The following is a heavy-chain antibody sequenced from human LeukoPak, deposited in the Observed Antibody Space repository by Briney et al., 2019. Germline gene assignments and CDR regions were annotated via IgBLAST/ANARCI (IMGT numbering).Heavy chain of an antibody. D-gene: IGHD5-18*01. Sequence: GGSLRLSCAASGLTFSHYAMTWVRQTPGKGLEWVSDISGSGATTYYADSVKGRFTISRDNSRATLYLQMNSLRADDTAIYYCAKVGSYSLKYFDSWGQGTLVTVSS. J-gene: IGHJ4*02. CDR3: AKVGSYSLKYFDS. CDR2: ISGSGATT. V-gene: IGHV3-23*01. CDR1: GLTFSHYA.